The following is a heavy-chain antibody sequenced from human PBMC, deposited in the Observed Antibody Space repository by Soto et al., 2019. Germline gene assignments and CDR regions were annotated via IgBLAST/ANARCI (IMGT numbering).Heavy chain of an antibody. J-gene: IGHJ4*02. V-gene: IGHV1-69*13. CDR3: AIPVRIGGALDY. D-gene: IGHD3-16*01. Sequence: ASVKVSCKASGGTFSSYAISWVRQAPGQGLEWMGGIIPIFGTANYAQKFQGRVTITADESTSTAYMELSSLGSEDTAVYYCAIPVRIGGALDYWGEGTLVTVSS. CDR2: IIPIFGTA. CDR1: GGTFSSYA.